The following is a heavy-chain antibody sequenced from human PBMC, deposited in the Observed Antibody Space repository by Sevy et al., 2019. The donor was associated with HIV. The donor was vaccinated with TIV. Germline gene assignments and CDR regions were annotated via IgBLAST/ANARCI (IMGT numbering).Heavy chain of an antibody. CDR3: TRDFYDNRPRGFDP. CDR1: GDSISSSF. CDR2: ISHSGCT. V-gene: IGHV4-59*01. Sequence: SETLSLTCTVSGDSISSSFWSWIRQPPGKGLEWIGYISHSGCTNYSPSLKSRVTISVDTSKNQFSLKVNSVTAADTAVYYCTRDFYDNRPRGFDPWGQGILVTVSS. J-gene: IGHJ5*02. D-gene: IGHD3-22*01.